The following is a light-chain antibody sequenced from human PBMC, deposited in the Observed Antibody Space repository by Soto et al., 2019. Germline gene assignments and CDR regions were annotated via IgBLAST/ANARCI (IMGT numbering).Light chain of an antibody. Sequence: DIQMTQSPSSVSASVGDRVTITCRASKGISSWLAWYQQKPGKAPKLLIYAASSLQSGVPSRFSGSGSGTDFTLTISSLQPEDFATYYCQQANSFLPLTFGGGTKVDIK. CDR1: KGISSW. CDR3: QQANSFLPLT. J-gene: IGKJ4*01. CDR2: AAS. V-gene: IGKV1-12*01.